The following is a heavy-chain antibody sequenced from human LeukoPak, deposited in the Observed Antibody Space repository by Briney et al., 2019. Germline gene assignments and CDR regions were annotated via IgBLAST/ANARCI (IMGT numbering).Heavy chain of an antibody. CDR1: GFTFSSYA. CDR2: ISGSGGST. D-gene: IGHD3-16*01. CDR3: AKDRDDYVWGSYLGAFDI. Sequence: GGSLRLSCAASGFTFSSYAMSWVRQAPGKGLEWVSLISGSGGSTYYADSVKGRFTISRDNSKYTLYLQMNSLRAEDTAVFYCAKDRDDYVWGSYLGAFDIWGQGTMVAVSS. J-gene: IGHJ3*02. V-gene: IGHV3-23*01.